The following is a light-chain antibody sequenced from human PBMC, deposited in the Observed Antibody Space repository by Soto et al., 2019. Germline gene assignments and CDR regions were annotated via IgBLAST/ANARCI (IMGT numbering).Light chain of an antibody. V-gene: IGLV2-14*03. J-gene: IGLJ2*01. CDR2: AVT. Sequence: SALTQPASVSGSPGQSRTISCTGSDNDVGNYNFVSWYHQPPGKAPKLIMYAVTSRPSGISDRFSGSKSGNTASLTISGLRIEDEAEYYCSSYSSSSTLVFGGGTKVTVL. CDR1: DNDVGNYNF. CDR3: SSYSSSSTLV.